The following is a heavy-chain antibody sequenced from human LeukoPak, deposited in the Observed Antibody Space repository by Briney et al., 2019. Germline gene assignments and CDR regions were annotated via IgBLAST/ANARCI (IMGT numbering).Heavy chain of an antibody. J-gene: IGHJ4*02. Sequence: GASVKVSCKASGYTFTSYYMHWVRQAPGEGLEWMGIINPSGGSTSYAQKFQGRVTMTRDTSTSTVYMELSSLRSEDTAVYNCARDLAGALGSDYWGQRILVTVSS. CDR3: ARDLAGALGSDY. CDR1: GYTFTSYY. D-gene: IGHD1-26*01. CDR2: INPSGGST. V-gene: IGHV1-46*03.